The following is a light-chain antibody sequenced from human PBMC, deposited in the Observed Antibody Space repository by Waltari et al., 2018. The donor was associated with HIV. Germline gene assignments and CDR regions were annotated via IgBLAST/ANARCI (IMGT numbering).Light chain of an antibody. V-gene: IGLV1-47*01. CDR2: RND. J-gene: IGLJ2*01. CDR3: GAWDDNLSGV. Sequence: QSVLTQPPSESASPGQRIMISCSCTDSNVGTHYVSWYQQVPGGPPKLLLDRNDRRSAGVPDRFSGSKSGTSASLTSSDLRSDDEGLYFCGAWDDNLSGVFGGGTKVTVL. CDR1: DSNVGTHY.